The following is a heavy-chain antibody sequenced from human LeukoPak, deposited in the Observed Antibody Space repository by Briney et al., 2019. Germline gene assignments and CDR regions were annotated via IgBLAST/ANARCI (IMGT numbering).Heavy chain of an antibody. D-gene: IGHD3-16*02. J-gene: IGHJ4*02. CDR2: ISGSGGST. Sequence: GGPLRLSCAASGFTFSSYAMSWVRQAPGKGLEWVSTISGSGGSTYYADSVKGRFTIFRDNSKNTLYLQMNSLRAEDTAVYYCAKCGLRLGELSLDYWGQGTLVTVSS. V-gene: IGHV3-23*01. CDR3: AKCGLRLGELSLDY. CDR1: GFTFSSYA.